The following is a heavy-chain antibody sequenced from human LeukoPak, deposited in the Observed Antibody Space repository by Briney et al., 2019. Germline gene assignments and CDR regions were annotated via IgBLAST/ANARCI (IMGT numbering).Heavy chain of an antibody. Sequence: PGGSLRLSCAASGFTVNNNYMSWVRQAPGKGLEWVGRIKSKTDGGTTDYAAPVKGRFTISRDDSKNTLYLQMNSLKTEDTAVYYCTTDFWSGYYYFDYWGQGTLVTVSS. CDR2: IKSKTDGGTT. CDR1: GFTVNNNY. D-gene: IGHD3-3*01. V-gene: IGHV3-15*01. J-gene: IGHJ4*02. CDR3: TTDFWSGYYYFDY.